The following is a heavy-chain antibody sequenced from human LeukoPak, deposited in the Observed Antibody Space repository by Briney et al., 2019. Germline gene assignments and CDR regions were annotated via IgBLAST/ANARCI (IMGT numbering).Heavy chain of an antibody. J-gene: IGHJ4*02. CDR2: VSGSGDTT. D-gene: IGHD2-2*01. CDR3: AKDQYCSSISCYLFDY. Sequence: GGSLRLSCAASGFSFSNYAMNWVRQGPGKGLEWVSGVSGSGDTTYYADSVKGRFTISRDNSKNTLDLQMNSLRAEDTAVCYCAKDQYCSSISCYLFDYWGQGTLVTVST. V-gene: IGHV3-23*01. CDR1: GFSFSNYA.